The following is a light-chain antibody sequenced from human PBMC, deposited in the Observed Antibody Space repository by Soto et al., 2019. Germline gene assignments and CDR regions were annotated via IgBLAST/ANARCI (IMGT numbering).Light chain of an antibody. J-gene: IGLJ2*01. CDR2: ADN. Sequence: QAVVTQTPSVSGAPGQKITMSCTGSSSNIGAGYDVHWYQQVPGAAPRLLIYADNNRPSGVPDRFSASKSGTSASLAITGLQGEDEANYYCQSYDTSLSGVIFGAGTQLT. CDR3: QSYDTSLSGVI. V-gene: IGLV1-40*01. CDR1: SSNIGAGYD.